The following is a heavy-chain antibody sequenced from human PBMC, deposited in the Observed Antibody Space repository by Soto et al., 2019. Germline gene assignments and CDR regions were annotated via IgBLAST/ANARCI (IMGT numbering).Heavy chain of an antibody. CDR3: ARDGQY. Sequence: SETLSLTCAVSGASISSGAYSWSWIRQPPGKDLEWIGYIYHSGSTNYNPSLKSRVIISVDTSKNQFSLKLNSVTAADTAVYYCARDGQYWGQGTLVTVPS. V-gene: IGHV4-30-2*05. CDR1: GASISSGAYS. J-gene: IGHJ4*02. CDR2: IYHSGST.